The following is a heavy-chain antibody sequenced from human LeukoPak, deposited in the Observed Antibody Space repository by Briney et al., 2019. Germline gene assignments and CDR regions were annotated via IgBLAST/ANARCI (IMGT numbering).Heavy chain of an antibody. J-gene: IGHJ4*02. V-gene: IGHV4-61*02. CDR2: IYTSGST. D-gene: IGHD6-6*01. CDR3: ARGLRQLVRSWHY. CDR1: GGSISSANYY. Sequence: SETLSLTCTVSGGSISSANYYWSWIRQPAGKGLEWIGRIYTSGSTNYNPSLKSRVTISVDTSKNQFSLKLSSVTAADTAVYYCARGLRQLVRSWHYWGQGTLVTVSS.